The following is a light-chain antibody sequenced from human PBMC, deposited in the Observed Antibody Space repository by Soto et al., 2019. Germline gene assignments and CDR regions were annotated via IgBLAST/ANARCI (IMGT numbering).Light chain of an antibody. V-gene: IGKV3-11*01. CDR2: DAS. J-gene: IGKJ4*01. CDR1: QSVSSY. CDR3: QQRSNWPST. Sequence: EIVLTQSPATLSLSPGERSALSCRASQSVSSYLAWHQQKPGQAPRLRLYDASKRATGIPARFSGSGSGTDFTLTISSLEPEDFAVYFCQQRSNWPSTFGGGTKVEI.